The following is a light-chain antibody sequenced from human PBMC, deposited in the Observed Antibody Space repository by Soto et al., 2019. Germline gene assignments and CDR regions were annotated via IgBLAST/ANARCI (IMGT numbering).Light chain of an antibody. V-gene: IGKV3-11*01. Sequence: IVLTQSPATLSLSPGIRATLSCRASQSVSSYLAWYQQKPGQAPRLLIYDASNRATGIPARFSGSGSGTDFTLTITSLEPEDFAVYYCQHRSNWLAFGGGTKVDIK. CDR2: DAS. CDR1: QSVSSY. CDR3: QHRSNWLA. J-gene: IGKJ4*01.